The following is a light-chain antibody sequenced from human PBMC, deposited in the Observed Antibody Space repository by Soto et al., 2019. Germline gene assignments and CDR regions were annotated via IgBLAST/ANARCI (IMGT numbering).Light chain of an antibody. J-gene: IGLJ1*01. V-gene: IGLV2-11*01. CDR2: DVT. CDR1: SSDVGGYNY. CDR3: CSYVGTDTYS. Sequence: QSALTQPRSVSGSPGRSVTISCTGTSSDVGGYNYVSWYQQHPGKAPELMIYDVTKRPSGVPDRFSGSKSGNTASLTISGLQAEDEADYYCCSYVGTDTYSFGTGTKVTV.